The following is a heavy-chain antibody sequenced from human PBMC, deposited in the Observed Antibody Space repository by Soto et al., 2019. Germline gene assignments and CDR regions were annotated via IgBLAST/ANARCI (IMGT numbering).Heavy chain of an antibody. Sequence: QVHLVQSGGGVVQPGRSLRLSCEASGFNFRGYGMHWVRQAPGKGLEWVAITRHDGSNTYYADSVRGRFTISRDNSKNTLYLQMNSRRVEDTAVYYCARDGVGITTYFGYFDYWGQGTLITVSS. J-gene: IGHJ4*02. CDR3: ARDGVGITTYFGYFDY. CDR1: GFNFRGYG. CDR2: TRHDGSNT. V-gene: IGHV3-33*01. D-gene: IGHD1-26*01.